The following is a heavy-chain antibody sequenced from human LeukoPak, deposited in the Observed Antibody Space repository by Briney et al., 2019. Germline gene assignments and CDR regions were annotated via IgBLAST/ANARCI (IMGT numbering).Heavy chain of an antibody. CDR1: GFTFSSYD. J-gene: IGHJ6*02. CDR3: AGYPPDTAMVKDYYYGMDV. CDR2: ISYDGSNK. Sequence: GGSLRLSCAASGFTFSSYDMHWVRQAPGKGLEWVAVISYDGSNKYYADSVKGRFTISRDNSKNTLYLQMNSLRAEDTAVYYCAGYPPDTAMVKDYYYGMDVWGQGTTVTVSS. V-gene: IGHV3-30-3*01. D-gene: IGHD5-18*01.